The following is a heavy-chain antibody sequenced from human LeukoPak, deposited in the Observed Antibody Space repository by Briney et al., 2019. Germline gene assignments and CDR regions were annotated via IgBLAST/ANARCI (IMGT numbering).Heavy chain of an antibody. Sequence: PSETLSLTCTVSGGSMSSSYWSWIRQPPGKGLEWIGYIYYSGSTNYNPSLKSRVTISVDTSKNQFSLKLSSVTAADTAVYYCARDRDWGQGTLVTVSS. J-gene: IGHJ1*01. CDR1: GGSMSSSY. V-gene: IGHV4-59*01. CDR2: IYYSGST. CDR3: ARDRD.